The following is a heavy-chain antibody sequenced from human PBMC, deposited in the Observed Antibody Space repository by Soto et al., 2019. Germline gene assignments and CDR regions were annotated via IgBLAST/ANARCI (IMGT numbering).Heavy chain of an antibody. Sequence: QVQLQESGPGLVKPSETLSLTCTVSGGSISGHYWSWIRQPPGKGLEWIGYISYSGSTNYNPSLKSRVTILVDTSKNQFSLKLSSVTAADTALYYCAKAASYYDINWFDPWGQGTLVTVSS. CDR1: GGSISGHY. V-gene: IGHV4-59*11. D-gene: IGHD3-22*01. CDR2: ISYSGST. CDR3: AKAASYYDINWFDP. J-gene: IGHJ5*02.